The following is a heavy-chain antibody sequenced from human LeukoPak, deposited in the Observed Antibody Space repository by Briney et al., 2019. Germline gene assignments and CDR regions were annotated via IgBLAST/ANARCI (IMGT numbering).Heavy chain of an antibody. V-gene: IGHV3-7*01. CDR2: IGKDGTGN. Sequence: GGPLTLLCAASGFSLSRYWMRWVRQAPGKGLEWVANIGKDGTGNKYVDSVKGRFIISRDNAKHSLYLEMNSLRADDTAVYYCARDLDFYATDYWGQGTLVTVSS. CDR1: GFSLSRYW. CDR3: ARDLDFYATDY. D-gene: IGHD2/OR15-2a*01. J-gene: IGHJ4*02.